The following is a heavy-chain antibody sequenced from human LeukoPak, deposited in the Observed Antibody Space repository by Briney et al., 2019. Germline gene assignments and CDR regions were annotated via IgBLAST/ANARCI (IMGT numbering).Heavy chain of an antibody. CDR3: ARKRGQYYYESSGYTFDY. D-gene: IGHD3-22*01. V-gene: IGHV1-69*04. Sequence: GASVKVSCKASGGTFSSYAISWVRQAPGQGLEWMGRIIPILGIANYAQKFQGRVTITADNSTSTAYMELSSLRSEDTAVYYCARKRGQYYYESSGYTFDYWGQGTLVTVSS. CDR2: IIPILGIA. J-gene: IGHJ4*02. CDR1: GGTFSSYA.